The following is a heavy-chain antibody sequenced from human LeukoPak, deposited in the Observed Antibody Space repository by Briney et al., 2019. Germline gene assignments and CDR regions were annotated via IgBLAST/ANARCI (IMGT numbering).Heavy chain of an antibody. CDR2: IYYSGST. CDR3: ARAYSGYDWGYFDY. Sequence: SETLSLTCTVSGGSISSSSYYWGWIRQPPGKGLAWIGSIYYSGSTYYNPSLKSRVTISVDTSKNQFSLKLCSVTAADTAVYYCARAYSGYDWGYFDYWGQGTLVTVSS. D-gene: IGHD5-12*01. V-gene: IGHV4-39*07. CDR1: GGSISSSSYY. J-gene: IGHJ4*02.